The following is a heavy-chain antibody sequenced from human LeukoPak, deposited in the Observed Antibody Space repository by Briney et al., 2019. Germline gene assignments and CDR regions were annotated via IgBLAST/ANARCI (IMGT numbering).Heavy chain of an antibody. D-gene: IGHD5-24*01. J-gene: IGHJ6*03. V-gene: IGHV1-69*05. CDR3: ASGSLGDGYGVGDYYQYMDV. CDR2: IMPLFGTA. CDR1: GGTFNSYA. Sequence: ASVKVSCKASGGTFNSYAISWVRQAPGQGLEWMGGIMPLFGTANYAQEFQGRVTFTTDESASTAYMEVSSLRSEDRAVYYCASGSLGDGYGVGDYYQYMDVWGKGTRVSVSS.